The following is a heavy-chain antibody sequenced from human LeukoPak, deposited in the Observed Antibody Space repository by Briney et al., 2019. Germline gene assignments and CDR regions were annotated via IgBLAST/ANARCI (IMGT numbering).Heavy chain of an antibody. V-gene: IGHV3-66*02. CDR3: ARDLGYCSSTSCRPNYFDY. J-gene: IGHJ4*02. CDR1: GFTVSSNY. Sequence: GGSLRLSCAASGFTVSSNYMSWVRQAPGKGLDWVSVIYSGGITYYADSVKGRFTISRDNSKNTPYLQMNSLRAEDTAVYYCARDLGYCSSTSCRPNYFDYWGQGTLVTVSS. D-gene: IGHD2-2*01. CDR2: IYSGGIT.